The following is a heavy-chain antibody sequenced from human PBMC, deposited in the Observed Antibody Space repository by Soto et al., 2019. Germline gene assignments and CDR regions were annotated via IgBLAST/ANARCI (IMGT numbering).Heavy chain of an antibody. CDR3: ARGHTAPNYYYLDV. CDR2: ISAYNGNT. J-gene: IGHJ6*03. CDR1: GDTFNSYG. D-gene: IGHD5-18*01. Sequence: ASVKVACKASGDTFNSYGISWVREAPGQGLEWMGWISAYNGNTNYAQKLQGRVTMTTDTSTSTAYMELRSLRSDDTAVYSSARGHTAPNYYYLDVWGKGTTVTVSS. V-gene: IGHV1-18*01.